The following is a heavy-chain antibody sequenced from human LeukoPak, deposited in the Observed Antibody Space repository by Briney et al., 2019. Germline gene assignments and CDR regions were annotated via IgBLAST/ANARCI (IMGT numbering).Heavy chain of an antibody. CDR3: ARVIDWFDHGDY. D-gene: IGHD3-9*01. CDR1: GYTFTSYG. Sequence: GASVTVSCKASGYTFTSYGISWGRQAPGQGLEWMGWISAYNGNTNDAQKLQGRVTMTTDTSTSTAYMELRSLRADDTAVYYCARVIDWFDHGDYWGQGTLVTVSS. J-gene: IGHJ4*02. CDR2: ISAYNGNT. V-gene: IGHV1-18*01.